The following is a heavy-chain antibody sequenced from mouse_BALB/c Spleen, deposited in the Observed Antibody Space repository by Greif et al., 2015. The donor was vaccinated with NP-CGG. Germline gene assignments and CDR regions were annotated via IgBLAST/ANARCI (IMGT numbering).Heavy chain of an antibody. Sequence: VQLQQSGAELVRPGASVTLSCKSSGYTFTDYEMHWVKQTPVHGLEWIGAIDPETGGTAYNQKFKGKATLTADKSSSTAYMALRSLTSEDSAVYYCTRSWDGYWGPGTTLTVSS. D-gene: IGHD4-1*01. V-gene: IGHV1-15*01. CDR2: IDPETGGT. CDR1: GYTFTDYE. CDR3: TRSWDGY. J-gene: IGHJ2*01.